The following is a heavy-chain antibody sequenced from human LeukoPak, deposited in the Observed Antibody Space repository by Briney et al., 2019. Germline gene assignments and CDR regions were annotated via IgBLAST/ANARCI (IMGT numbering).Heavy chain of an antibody. J-gene: IGHJ4*02. CDR3: ARARIMITFGGVIEPFDY. D-gene: IGHD3-16*02. Sequence: GGSLRLSCAASGFTFSSYAMPWVRQAPGKGLEWVAVISYDGSNKYYADSVKGRFPISRDNSKNTLYLQMNRLRAEDTAVYYCARARIMITFGGVIEPFDYWGQGTLVTVSS. V-gene: IGHV3-30-3*01. CDR2: ISYDGSNK. CDR1: GFTFSSYA.